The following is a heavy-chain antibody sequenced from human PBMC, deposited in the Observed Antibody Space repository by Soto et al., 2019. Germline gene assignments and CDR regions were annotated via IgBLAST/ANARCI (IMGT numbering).Heavy chain of an antibody. D-gene: IGHD6-19*01. CDR2: IWYDGSNK. J-gene: IGHJ4*02. CDR3: ARGGSNGWSLDY. V-gene: IGHV3-33*01. CDR1: GFTLSNYA. Sequence: QVQLVESGGGVVQPGRSLRLSCAASGFTLSNYAMHWVRQTPGKGLEWVAIIWYDGSNKYYADSVEGRFTISRDNSMNTLSLQLNSLRVEDTAVYYCARGGSNGWSLDYWGQGTLVTISS.